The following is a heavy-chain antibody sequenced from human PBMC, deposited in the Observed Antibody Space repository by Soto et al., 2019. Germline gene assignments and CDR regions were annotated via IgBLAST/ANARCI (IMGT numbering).Heavy chain of an antibody. CDR1: GFNFSCNA. J-gene: IGHJ6*02. V-gene: IGHV3-23*01. CDR2: ISGSGEST. D-gene: IGHD3-3*01. Sequence: QPGGSLRLSCVASGFNFSCNAMSWVRQAPGKGLQWVSTISGSGESTYYADSVKGRFTISSDNSKNTLYLQMSSLRAEDTAVYYCVTSWSGTLSYSYYGMDVWGQGTTVTVSS. CDR3: VTSWSGTLSYSYYGMDV.